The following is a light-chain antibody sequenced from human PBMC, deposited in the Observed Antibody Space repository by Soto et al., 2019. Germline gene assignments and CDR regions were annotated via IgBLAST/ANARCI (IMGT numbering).Light chain of an antibody. Sequence: ERVFTQSPATLSKTPGERATLSCRASQSISSYLAWYQQKSGQAPRLLIYDASNRATGIPARFSGSGSGTDFTLTISSLEPEDFAVYYCQQRSNWPLTFGGGTKVDIK. CDR3: QQRSNWPLT. V-gene: IGKV3-11*01. J-gene: IGKJ4*01. CDR1: QSISSY. CDR2: DAS.